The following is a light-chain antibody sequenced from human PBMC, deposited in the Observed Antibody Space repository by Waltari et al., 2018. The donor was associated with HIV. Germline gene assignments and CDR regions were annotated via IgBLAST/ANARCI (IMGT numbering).Light chain of an antibody. V-gene: IGLV2-14*01. CDR1: SSDVGDYNF. CDR3: GSYTNNTTSVV. Sequence: QSALTQPASVSGSPGQSITISCTGTSSDVGDYNFVSWYQQHPGRAPKLIIYEVIRRPSGVSNRFSGSKSGNTASLTISGLQAEDEADYSRGSYTNNTTSVVFGGGTKLTVL. J-gene: IGLJ2*01. CDR2: EVI.